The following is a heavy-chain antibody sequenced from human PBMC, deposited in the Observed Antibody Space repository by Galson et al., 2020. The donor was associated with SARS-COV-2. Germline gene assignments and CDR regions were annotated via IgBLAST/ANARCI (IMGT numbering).Heavy chain of an antibody. CDR1: GFSLSTSGVG. V-gene: IGHV2-5*02. D-gene: IGHD5-18*01. CDR2: IYWDDDK. J-gene: IGHJ4*02. CDR3: AHRRIQLWGPYFDY. Sequence: KLSGPTLVKPTQTLTLTCTFSGFSLSTSGVGVGWIRQPPGKALEWLALIYWDDDKRYSPSLKSRLTITKDTSKNQVVLTMTNMDPVDTATYYCAHRRIQLWGPYFDYWGQGTLVTV.